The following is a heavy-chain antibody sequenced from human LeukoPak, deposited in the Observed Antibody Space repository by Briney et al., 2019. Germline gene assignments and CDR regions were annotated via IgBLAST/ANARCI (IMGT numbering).Heavy chain of an antibody. D-gene: IGHD2-15*01. CDR1: GYTFTGYY. J-gene: IGHJ4*02. V-gene: IGHV1-2*02. CDR2: INPNSGGT. CDR3: AGGYCSGGSCSYFDY. Sequence: ASVKVSCKASGYTFTGYYMHWVRQAPGQGLEWMGWINPNSGGTNYAQKFQGRVTMTRDTSISTAYMELSRLRSDDTAVYYCAGGYCSGGSCSYFDYWGRGTVVIVSS.